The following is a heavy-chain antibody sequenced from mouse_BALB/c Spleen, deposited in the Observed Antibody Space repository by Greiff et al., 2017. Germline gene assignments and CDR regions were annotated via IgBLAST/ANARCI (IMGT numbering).Heavy chain of an antibody. Sequence: EVKLQESGPGLVKPSQSLSLTCTVTGYSITSDYAWNWIRQFPGNQLGWMGYISYSGSTSYNPSLKSRISITRDTSKNQFFLQLNSVTTEDTATYYCAREDDGYYVSHWYFDVWGAGTTVTVSS. CDR2: ISYSGST. CDR1: GYSITSDYA. D-gene: IGHD2-3*01. J-gene: IGHJ1*01. CDR3: AREDDGYYVSHWYFDV. V-gene: IGHV3-2*02.